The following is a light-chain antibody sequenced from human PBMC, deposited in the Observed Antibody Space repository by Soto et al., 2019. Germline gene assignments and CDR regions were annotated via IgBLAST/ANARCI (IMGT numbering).Light chain of an antibody. J-gene: IGLJ2*01. CDR1: SSDVGGYNY. Sequence: QSVLTQPPSPSGSPGQSVTISCTETSSDVGGYNYVSWYQQHPGKAPKLMIYEVSKRPSGVPDRFSGSKSGNTASLTVSGLQVEDEADYYCSSFEASNNLLFGGGTKVTVL. V-gene: IGLV2-8*01. CDR2: EVS. CDR3: SSFEASNNLL.